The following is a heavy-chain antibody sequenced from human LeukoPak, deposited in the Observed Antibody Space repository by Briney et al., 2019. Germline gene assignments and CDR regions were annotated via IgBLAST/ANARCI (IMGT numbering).Heavy chain of an antibody. Sequence: PSETLSLTCTVSGVSISIYYWSWTRQPAGKGLEWIGRMYTSGGGNYSPSLKSRLPISVDTSKNQFSLRLSSVTAADTAVYYCARDRGYSYGYWYFDLWGRGTLVTVSS. V-gene: IGHV4-4*07. D-gene: IGHD5-18*01. J-gene: IGHJ2*01. CDR3: ARDRGYSYGYWYFDL. CDR2: MYTSGGG. CDR1: GVSISIYY.